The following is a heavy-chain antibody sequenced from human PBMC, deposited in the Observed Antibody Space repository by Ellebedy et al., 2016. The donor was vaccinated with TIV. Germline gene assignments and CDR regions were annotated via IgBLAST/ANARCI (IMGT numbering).Heavy chain of an antibody. CDR3: ARAGGRGVAVAGNFDY. D-gene: IGHD6-19*01. Sequence: GESLKISCAASGFTFSAYWMSWVRQAPGQGLEWVANIKQDGSETYYVDSVKGRFTIARDNAKNSLYLHMNSLRVEDTAVYYCARAGGRGVAVAGNFDYWGQGTLVTVSS. J-gene: IGHJ4*02. V-gene: IGHV3-7*01. CDR2: IKQDGSET. CDR1: GFTFSAYW.